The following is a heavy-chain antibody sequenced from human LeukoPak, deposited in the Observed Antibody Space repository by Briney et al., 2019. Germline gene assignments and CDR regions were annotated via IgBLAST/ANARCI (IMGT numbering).Heavy chain of an antibody. CDR2: MYHSGST. V-gene: IGHV4-38-2*02. CDR1: GYSISGGYY. J-gene: IGHJ5*02. Sequence: SETLSLTCTVSGYSISGGYYWGWIRPPPGKGLEWIGSMYHSGSTYYNPSLKSRVTISVDTSKNQFSLKLSSVTAADTAVYYCARVYNFWFDPWGQGTLVTVSS. CDR3: ARVYNFWFDP. D-gene: IGHD1-20*01.